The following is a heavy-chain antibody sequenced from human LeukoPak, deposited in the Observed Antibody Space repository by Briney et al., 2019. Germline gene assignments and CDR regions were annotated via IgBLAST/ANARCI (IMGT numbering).Heavy chain of an antibody. J-gene: IGHJ4*02. CDR1: GGSISSYH. D-gene: IGHD1-26*01. Sequence: SETLSLTCTVSGGSISSYHWSWVRQPPGKGLEWIGYILTSGSTNYNPSLKSRLTISEDTSKNQFTLKLSSVTAADTAVYYCARLRVSGSYLYYFDYWGQGTLVTVSS. V-gene: IGHV4-4*09. CDR3: ARLRVSGSYLYYFDY. CDR2: ILTSGST.